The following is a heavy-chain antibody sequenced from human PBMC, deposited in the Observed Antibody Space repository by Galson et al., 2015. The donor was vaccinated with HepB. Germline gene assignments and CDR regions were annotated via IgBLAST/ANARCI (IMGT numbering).Heavy chain of an antibody. D-gene: IGHD6-6*01. Sequence: TLSLTCTVSGGSISSGTYYWSWIRQPAGKGLEWIGRIDTSGSTNYADSLKGRFTISRDNAKNSLYLQMNSLRTEDTAVYYCARDGYSSSSRGASYYYYMDVWGKGTTVTVSS. CDR1: GGSISSGTYY. CDR2: IDTSGST. V-gene: IGHV4-61*02. J-gene: IGHJ6*03. CDR3: ARDGYSSSSRGASYYYYMDV.